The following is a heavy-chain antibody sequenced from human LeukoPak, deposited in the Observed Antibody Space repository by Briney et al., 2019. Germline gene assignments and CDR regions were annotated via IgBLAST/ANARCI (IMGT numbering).Heavy chain of an antibody. CDR1: GGTFSSYA. CDR2: IIPIFGTA. CDR3: ARGGGRLRYFDWFRGEGSYYYYYMDV. J-gene: IGHJ6*03. D-gene: IGHD3-9*01. Sequence: SVKVSCKASGGTFSSYAISWVRQAPGQGLEWMGRIIPIFGTANYAQKFQGRVTITTDESTSTAYMELSSLRSEDTAVYYCARGGGRLRYFDWFRGEGSYYYYYMDVWGKGTTVTVSS. V-gene: IGHV1-69*05.